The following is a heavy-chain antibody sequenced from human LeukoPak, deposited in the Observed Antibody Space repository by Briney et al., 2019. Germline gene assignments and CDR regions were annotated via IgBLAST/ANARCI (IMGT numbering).Heavy chain of an antibody. CDR2: IKQDGSEK. CDR3: AKRGTELELAD. Sequence: GGSLRLSCAASGFTCGSYWMSWVRQAPGKGLEWVANIKQDGSEKYYVDSVKGRFTISRDNAKNSLYLQMNSLRAEDTAVYYCAKRGTELELADWGQGTLVTVSS. D-gene: IGHD1-7*01. V-gene: IGHV3-7*01. CDR1: GFTCGSYW. J-gene: IGHJ4*02.